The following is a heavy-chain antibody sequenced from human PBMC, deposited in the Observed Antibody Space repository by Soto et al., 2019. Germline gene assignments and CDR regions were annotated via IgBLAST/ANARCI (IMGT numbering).Heavy chain of an antibody. CDR3: ARDIAWIAEYLDY. J-gene: IGHJ4*02. Sequence: GGVLRLSCAASGFTFSSYWMSWVRQAPGKGLEWVANIKQDGSEKYYVDSVKGRFTISRDNAKNSLYLQMNSLRAEDTAVYYCARDIAWIAEYLDYWGQGTLVTVSS. CDR2: IKQDGSEK. V-gene: IGHV3-7*01. D-gene: IGHD5-12*01. CDR1: GFTFSSYW.